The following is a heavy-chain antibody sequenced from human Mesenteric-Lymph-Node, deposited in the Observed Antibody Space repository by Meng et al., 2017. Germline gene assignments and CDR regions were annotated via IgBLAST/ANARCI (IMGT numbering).Heavy chain of an antibody. J-gene: IGHJ3*02. CDR2: IYSGGST. V-gene: IGHV3-53*01. CDR1: GFTVSSNY. CDR3: ARVQLLWWAFDI. D-gene: IGHD3-10*01. Sequence: GGSLRLSCAASGFTVSSNYMSWVRQAPGKGLEWVSVIYSGGSTYYADSVKGRFTISRDNSKNALCLQMNSLRAEDTAVYYCARVQLLWWAFDIWGQGTMVTVSS.